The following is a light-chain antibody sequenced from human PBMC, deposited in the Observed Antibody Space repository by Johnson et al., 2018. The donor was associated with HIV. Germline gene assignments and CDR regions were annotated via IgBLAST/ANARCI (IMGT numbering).Light chain of an antibody. Sequence: QSVLTQPPSVSAAPGQKVTISCSGSSSNIGNNYVSWYQQLPGTAPKLLIYENNKRPSGIPDRFSGSKSGTSATLGITGLQTGDEADYYFGTWDSSLSAMGLGTGTKVTVL. V-gene: IGLV1-51*02. J-gene: IGLJ1*01. CDR2: ENN. CDR3: GTWDSSLSAMG. CDR1: SSNIGNNY.